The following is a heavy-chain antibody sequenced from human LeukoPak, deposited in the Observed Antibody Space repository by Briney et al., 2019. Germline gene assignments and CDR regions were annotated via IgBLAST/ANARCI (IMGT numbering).Heavy chain of an antibody. V-gene: IGHV1-24*01. CDR3: ARDHYGSGSYLFGVHYGMDV. CDR2: FDPEDGET. J-gene: IGHJ6*02. Sequence: ASVKVSCKVSGYTLTELSMHWVRQAPGKGLEWMGGFDPEDGETIYAQKFQGRVTMTEDTSTDTAYMELRSLRSDDTAVYYCARDHYGSGSYLFGVHYGMDVWGQGTTVTVSS. CDR1: GYTLTELS. D-gene: IGHD3-10*01.